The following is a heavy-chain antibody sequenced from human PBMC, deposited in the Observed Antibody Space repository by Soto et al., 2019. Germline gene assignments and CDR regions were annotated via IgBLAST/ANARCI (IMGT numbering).Heavy chain of an antibody. Sequence: QLHLVQSGAVVKKPGASVTVSCSASGYPVTAYYMHWVRQAPGRGLEWMGGINPATGAAKYTQTFPGRVTMARDTSTSTVFNELGGLTSEDPAVFYWGGGGGVGVAGSAAFDMWGQGTLVTVSS. D-gene: IGHD3-3*01. CDR1: GYPVTAYY. CDR3: GGGGGVGVAGSAAFDM. J-gene: IGHJ3*02. V-gene: IGHV1-2*02. CDR2: INPATGAA.